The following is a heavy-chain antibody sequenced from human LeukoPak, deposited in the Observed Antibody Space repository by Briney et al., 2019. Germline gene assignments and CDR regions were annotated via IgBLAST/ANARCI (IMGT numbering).Heavy chain of an antibody. J-gene: IGHJ4*02. CDR2: ISASSGST. CDR3: AKDDYDFWSGYPPLPDY. D-gene: IGHD3-3*01. V-gene: IGHV3-23*01. CDR1: GFSLNSFA. Sequence: GESLRLSCAASGFSLNSFAMSWVRQAPGKGLEWVSGISASSGSTYYADSVKGRFTISRDNSKNTLYLQMNSLRAEDTAVYYCAKDDYDFWSGYPPLPDYWGQGTLVTVSS.